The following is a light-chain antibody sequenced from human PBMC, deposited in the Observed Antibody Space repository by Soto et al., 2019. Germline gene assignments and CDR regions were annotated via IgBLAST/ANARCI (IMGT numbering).Light chain of an antibody. J-gene: IGKJ5*01. CDR1: QGIGRN. CDR3: QQTYSIPIS. CDR2: TST. Sequence: DIQMTQSPASLSASVGYRVTISCLASQGIGRNLNLDQQKPGKAPTPLIFTSTSLQSGVPSRFSGSGYGTDFTLTISSLQLEDFATYYCQQTYSIPISFGQGTRLEI. V-gene: IGKV1-39*01.